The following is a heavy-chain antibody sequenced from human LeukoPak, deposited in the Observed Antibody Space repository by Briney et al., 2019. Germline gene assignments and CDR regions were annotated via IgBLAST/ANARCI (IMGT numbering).Heavy chain of an antibody. CDR1: GGSISSYY. V-gene: IGHV4-59*01. CDR2: IYYSGST. J-gene: IGHJ4*02. CDR3: ARNTMVRGVINAADY. Sequence: SETLSLTCTVSGGSISSYYWSWIRQPPGKGLEWIGYIYYSGSTNYNPSLKSRVTISVDTSKNQFSLKLRSVTAADTAVYYCARNTMVRGVINAADYWGQGTLVTVSS. D-gene: IGHD3-10*01.